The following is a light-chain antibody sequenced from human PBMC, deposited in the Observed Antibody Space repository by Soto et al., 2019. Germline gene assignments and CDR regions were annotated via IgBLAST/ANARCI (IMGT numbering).Light chain of an antibody. CDR3: TSYAGSNNWV. CDR2: EVT. CDR1: SSDVGAYNY. Sequence: QSALTQPPSASGSPGQSVTISCPGTSSDVGAYNYVSWYQQHPGKAPKLMLYEVTKRPSGVPDRFSGSKSDNTASLTVSGLQAEDEADYYCTSYAGSNNWVFGGGTKVTVL. J-gene: IGLJ3*02. V-gene: IGLV2-8*01.